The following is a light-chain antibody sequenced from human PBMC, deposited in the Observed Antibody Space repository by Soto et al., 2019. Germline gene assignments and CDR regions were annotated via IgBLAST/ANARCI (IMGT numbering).Light chain of an antibody. CDR1: QSISSW. Sequence: DIQMTQSPSTLSASXXXXXTXTXRASQSISSWLAWYQQKPGKAPKLLIHDASSLESGVPSRFSGSGSGTEFTLTISSLQPDDFATYYCQQYNSYSPLTFGGGTKVDIK. J-gene: IGKJ4*01. CDR3: QQYNSYSPLT. CDR2: DAS. V-gene: IGKV1-5*01.